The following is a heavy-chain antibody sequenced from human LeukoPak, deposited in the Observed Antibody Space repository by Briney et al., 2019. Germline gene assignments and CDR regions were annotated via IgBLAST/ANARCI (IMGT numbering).Heavy chain of an antibody. CDR2: VSSSSSTI. J-gene: IGHJ4*02. D-gene: IGHD2-8*01. CDR3: AKESCTNGVCYRTN. V-gene: IGHV3-48*01. CDR1: GFTFSSYS. Sequence: GGSLRLSCAASGFTFSSYSMNWVRQAPGKGLEWVSYVSSSSSTIYYADSVKGRFTISRDNSKNTLYLQMNSLRAEDTAVYYCAKESCTNGVCYRTNWGQGTLVTVS.